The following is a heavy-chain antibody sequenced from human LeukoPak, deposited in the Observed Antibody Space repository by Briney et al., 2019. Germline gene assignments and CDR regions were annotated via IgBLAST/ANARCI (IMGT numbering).Heavy chain of an antibody. Sequence: GGSLRLSCAASGFTFSSYGMHWVRQAPGKGLEWVAFIRYDGSNKYYADSVKGRFTISRDNSKNTLYLQMNSLRAEDTAVYYCAEDYYGSGSYFFDYWGQGTLVTVSS. CDR1: GFTFSSYG. CDR2: IRYDGSNK. J-gene: IGHJ4*02. V-gene: IGHV3-30*02. D-gene: IGHD3-10*01. CDR3: AEDYYGSGSYFFDY.